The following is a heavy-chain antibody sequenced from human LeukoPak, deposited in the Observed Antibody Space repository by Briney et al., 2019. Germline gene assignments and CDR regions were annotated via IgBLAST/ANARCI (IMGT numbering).Heavy chain of an antibody. J-gene: IGHJ3*02. D-gene: IGHD3-22*01. CDR1: GFTVSSNY. V-gene: IGHV3-53*01. CDR2: IYSGGST. Sequence: GGSLRLSCAASGFTVSSNYMSWVRQAPGKGLEWVSVIYSGGSTYYADSVKGRFTISRDNSKNTLYLQMNSLRAEDTAVYYCAREKMDSSGSDPFDIWGQGTMVTVSS. CDR3: AREKMDSSGSDPFDI.